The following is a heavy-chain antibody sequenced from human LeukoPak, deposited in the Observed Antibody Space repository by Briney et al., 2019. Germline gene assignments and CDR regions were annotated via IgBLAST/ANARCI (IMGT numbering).Heavy chain of an antibody. CDR3: ARDLGYDFWSGSAHWFDP. CDR1: GFTFSSYS. CDR2: ISSSSSYI. V-gene: IGHV3-21*01. Sequence: GGSLRLSCAASGFTFSSYSMNWVRQAPGKGLEWVSSISSSSSYIYYADSVKGRFTTSRDNAKNSLYLQMNSLRAEDTAVYYCARDLGYDFWSGSAHWFDPWGQGTLVTVSS. D-gene: IGHD3-3*01. J-gene: IGHJ5*02.